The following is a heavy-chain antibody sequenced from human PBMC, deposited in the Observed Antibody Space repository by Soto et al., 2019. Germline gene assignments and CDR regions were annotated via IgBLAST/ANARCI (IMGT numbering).Heavy chain of an antibody. D-gene: IGHD2-21*01. J-gene: IGHJ4*02. CDR1: GGSISSSSYY. CDR3: AGADWTTRKDVTGDYFDY. CDR2: IYYSGST. Sequence: QSQTLSLTCTVSGGSISSSSYYWGWIRQPPGKGLEWIGSIYYSGSTYYNPSLKSRVTISVDTSKNQFSLKLSSVTAADTAVYYCAGADWTTRKDVTGDYFDYWGQGTLVTVSS. V-gene: IGHV4-39*01.